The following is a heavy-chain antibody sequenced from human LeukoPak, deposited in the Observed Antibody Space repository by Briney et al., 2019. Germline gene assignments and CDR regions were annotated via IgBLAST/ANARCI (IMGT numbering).Heavy chain of an antibody. CDR1: GFTFSTYW. J-gene: IGHJ5*01. CDR2: INFDGSDT. D-gene: IGHD3-22*01. Sequence: GGSLRLSCAASGFTFSTYWMHWVRQAPGKGLVWVSRINFDGSDTNYADSVKGRVTISRDNSKKTMYVQISSLRAEDTAVYYCARDGDTSGHFSWFDSWGQGTLVTVSS. CDR3: ARDGDTSGHFSWFDS. V-gene: IGHV3-74*01.